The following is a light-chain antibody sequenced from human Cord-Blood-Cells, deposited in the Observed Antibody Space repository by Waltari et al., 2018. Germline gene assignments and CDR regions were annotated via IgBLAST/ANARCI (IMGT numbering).Light chain of an antibody. CDR2: GAS. Sequence: EIVLTQSPGTLSLSPGERATLSCRASQSVSSSYLAWYQQKPGQAPRLLIYGASSRATGIPERFSGSVSGTDFTLTISRLEPEDFAVYYCQQYGSSPSITFGQGTRLEIK. V-gene: IGKV3-20*01. J-gene: IGKJ5*01. CDR3: QQYGSSPSIT. CDR1: QSVSSSY.